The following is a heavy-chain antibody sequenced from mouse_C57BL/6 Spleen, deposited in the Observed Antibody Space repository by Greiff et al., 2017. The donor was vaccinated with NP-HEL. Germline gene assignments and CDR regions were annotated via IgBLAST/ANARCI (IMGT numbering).Heavy chain of an antibody. V-gene: IGHV5-4*01. J-gene: IGHJ2*01. CDR2: ISDGGSYT. D-gene: IGHD4-1*01. CDR1: GFTFSSYA. Sequence: EVMLVESGGGLVKPGGSLKLSCAASGFTFSSYAMSWVRQTPEKRLEWVATISDGGSYTYYPDNVKGRFTISRDNAKNNLYLQMSHLKSEDTAMYYCARDRNWYYFDYWGQGTTLTVSS. CDR3: ARDRNWYYFDY.